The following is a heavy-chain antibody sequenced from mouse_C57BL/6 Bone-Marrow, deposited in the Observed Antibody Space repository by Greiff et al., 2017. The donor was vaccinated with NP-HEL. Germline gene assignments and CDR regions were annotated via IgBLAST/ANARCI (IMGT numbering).Heavy chain of an antibody. D-gene: IGHD2-1*01. V-gene: IGHV1-58*01. J-gene: IGHJ3*01. CDR2: IYIGNGYT. Sequence: VQLKEYGAELVRPGSSVKMSCKTSGYTFTSYGINWVKQRPGQGLEWIGYIYIGNGYTEYNEKFKGKATLTSDTSSSTAYMQLSSLTSEDSAIYFCAREKNGNYAWFAYWGQGTLVTVSA. CDR1: GYTFTSYG. CDR3: AREKNGNYAWFAY.